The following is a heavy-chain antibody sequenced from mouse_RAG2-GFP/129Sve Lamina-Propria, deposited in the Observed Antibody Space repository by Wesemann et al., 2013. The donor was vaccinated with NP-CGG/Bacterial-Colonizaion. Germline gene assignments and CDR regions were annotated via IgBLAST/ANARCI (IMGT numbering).Heavy chain of an antibody. CDR2: IDPSDSYT. CDR3: ARRRFITTVVDY. D-gene: IGHD1-1*01. Sequence: QVQLQQSGPVLVKPGASVKLSCKASGYTFTSYWMHWVKQRPGQGLEWIGEIDPSDSYTNYNQKFKGKATLTVDTSSSTAYMQLSSLTSEDSAVYYCARRRFITTVVDYWGQGTTLTVSS. CDR1: GYTFTSYW. J-gene: IGHJ2*01. V-gene: IGHV1-69*02.